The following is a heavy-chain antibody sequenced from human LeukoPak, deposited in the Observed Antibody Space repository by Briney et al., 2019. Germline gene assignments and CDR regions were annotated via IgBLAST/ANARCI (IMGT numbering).Heavy chain of an antibody. CDR3: ARDAGYCSSTSCQGGWFDP. V-gene: IGHV1-2*02. Sequence: EASVKVSCKASGYTFTGYYMHWVRQAPGQGGEWMGWINPNSGGTNYAQKFQGRVTMTRDTSISTAYMELSRLRSDDTAVYYCARDAGYCSSTSCQGGWFDPWGQGTLVTVSS. CDR1: GYTFTGYY. J-gene: IGHJ5*02. CDR2: INPNSGGT. D-gene: IGHD2-2*01.